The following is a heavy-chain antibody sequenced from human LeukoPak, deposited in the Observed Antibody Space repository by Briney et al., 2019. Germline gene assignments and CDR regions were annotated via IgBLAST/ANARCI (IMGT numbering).Heavy chain of an antibody. J-gene: IGHJ4*01. CDR2: IYYSGNT. CDR3: AREVSGASEIDY. V-gene: IGHV4-59*01. CDR1: GGSISTYY. Sequence: SETLSLTCTVSGGSISTYYWSWIRQPPGKGLEWIGYIYYSGNTNYNPSLKSRVTISVDTSKNQFSLKLGSVTAADTAVYYCAREVSGASEIDYWGHGTLVTVSS. D-gene: IGHD1-26*01.